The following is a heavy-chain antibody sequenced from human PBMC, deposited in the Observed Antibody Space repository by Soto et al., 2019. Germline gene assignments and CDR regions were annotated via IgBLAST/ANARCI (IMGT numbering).Heavy chain of an antibody. Sequence: SGPTLVNPTQTLTLTCTFSGFSLSTSGVGVGWIRQPPGKALEWLALIYWDADKRCSPSLKSRLTITKDTSKNQVVLTMTNMDPVDTATYYCAHSRYSSGPKWFDPWGQGTLVTVSS. CDR3: AHSRYSSGPKWFDP. V-gene: IGHV2-5*02. CDR1: GFSLSTSGVG. J-gene: IGHJ5*02. D-gene: IGHD6-19*01. CDR2: IYWDADK.